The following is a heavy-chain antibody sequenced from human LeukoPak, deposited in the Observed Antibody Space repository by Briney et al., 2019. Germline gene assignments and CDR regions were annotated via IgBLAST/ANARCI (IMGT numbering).Heavy chain of an antibody. V-gene: IGHV3-7*01. D-gene: IGHD6-13*01. Sequence: GGSLRLSCAASGFTFSNYWMSWVSQAPGKGLEWVANIKQDGSEKYYVDSVKGRLTISRDNAKNSLYLQMNSLRAEDTALYYCASGLYSGSWNYYYGMDVWGQGTTVTVSS. CDR2: IKQDGSEK. CDR1: GFTFSNYW. J-gene: IGHJ6*02. CDR3: ASGLYSGSWNYYYGMDV.